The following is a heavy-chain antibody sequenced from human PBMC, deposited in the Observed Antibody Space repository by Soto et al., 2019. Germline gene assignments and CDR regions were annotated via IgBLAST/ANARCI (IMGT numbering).Heavy chain of an antibody. V-gene: IGHV4-39*01. CDR3: VRHQRYSSGWYIDY. Sequence: PSETLSLTCTVSGGSINSANYYWGWIRQPPGKGLEWIGNVYYRGTTYYNPSLKGRVTISVDTSKNQFSLKLRSVTAADSAVFFCVRHQRYSSGWYIDYWGQGTPVTVSS. CDR1: GGSINSANYY. D-gene: IGHD6-19*01. CDR2: VYYRGTT. J-gene: IGHJ4*02.